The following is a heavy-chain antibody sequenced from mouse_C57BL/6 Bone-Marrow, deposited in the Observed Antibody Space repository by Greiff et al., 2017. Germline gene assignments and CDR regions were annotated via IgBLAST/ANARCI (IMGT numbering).Heavy chain of an antibody. D-gene: IGHD1-1*01. CDR1: GFTFSSYA. J-gene: IGHJ2*01. CDR2: ISDGGSYT. CDR3: ARGGVAGY. V-gene: IGHV5-4*03. Sequence: EVMLVESGGGLVKPGGSLKLSCAASGFTFSSYAMSWVRQTPEKRLEWVATISDGGSYTYYPDNVKGRFTISRDNAKNDLYLQMSHLKSEDTAMYYCARGGVAGYWGQGTTLTVSS.